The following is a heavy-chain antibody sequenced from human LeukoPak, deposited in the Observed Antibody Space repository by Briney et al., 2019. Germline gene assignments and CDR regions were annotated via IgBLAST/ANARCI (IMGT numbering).Heavy chain of an antibody. CDR3: AREWSGFGELPDY. Sequence: PGGSLRLSCAASGFTFSSYDMTWVRQAPGKGLEWVSYISSSGSTIYYADSVKGRFTISRDNAKNTLYLQMNSLRVEETAVYYCAREWSGFGELPDYWGQGTLVTVSS. V-gene: IGHV3-48*04. CDR2: ISSSGSTI. D-gene: IGHD3-10*01. CDR1: GFTFSSYD. J-gene: IGHJ4*02.